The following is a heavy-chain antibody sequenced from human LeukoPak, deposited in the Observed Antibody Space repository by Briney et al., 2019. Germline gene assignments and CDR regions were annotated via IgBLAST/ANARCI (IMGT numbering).Heavy chain of an antibody. V-gene: IGHV3-21*01. CDR3: ASPFHDDAFDI. CDR2: ISSSSSYI. D-gene: IGHD3-16*01. Sequence: GGSLRLSCAASGFTFSSYSMNWVRQAPGKGLEWVSSISSSSSYIYYADSVKGRFTISRDNAKNSLYLQMNSLRAEDTAVYYCASPFHDDAFDIWGQGTMVTVSS. CDR1: GFTFSSYS. J-gene: IGHJ3*02.